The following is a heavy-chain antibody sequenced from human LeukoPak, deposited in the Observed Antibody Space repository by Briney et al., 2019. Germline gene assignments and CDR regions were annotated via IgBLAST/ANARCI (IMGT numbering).Heavy chain of an antibody. V-gene: IGHV3-49*04. CDR2: IRSKAYDGTT. D-gene: IGHD3-16*01. Sequence: GRSLRLSCTASGFTFGDSAMSWVRQAPGKGLEWVGFIRSKAYDGTTEYAASVKGRFSISRDDSKSIAYLQMNSLRTEDTAIYYCTRAHNDYVWGSLSCAFDIWGQGTTVTVSS. J-gene: IGHJ3*02. CDR1: GFTFGDSA. CDR3: TRAHNDYVWGSLSCAFDI.